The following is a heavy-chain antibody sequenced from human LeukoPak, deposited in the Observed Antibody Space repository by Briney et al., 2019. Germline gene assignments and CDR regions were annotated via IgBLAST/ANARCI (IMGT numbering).Heavy chain of an antibody. V-gene: IGHV4-4*07. CDR1: GGSISSYY. CDR3: ARGVYNYGGHNWFDP. J-gene: IGHJ5*02. Sequence: KPSETLSLTCTVSGGSISSYYWSWIRQPAGKGLEWIGRIHTSGSINYNPSLKSRVTMSVDTSKNQFSLKLSSVTAADTAVYYCARGVYNYGGHNWFDPWGQGTLVTVSS. CDR2: IHTSGSI. D-gene: IGHD5-18*01.